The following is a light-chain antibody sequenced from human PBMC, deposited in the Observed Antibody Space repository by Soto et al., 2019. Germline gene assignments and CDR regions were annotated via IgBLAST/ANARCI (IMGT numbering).Light chain of an antibody. CDR3: QHSYSVPPT. J-gene: IGKJ2*01. CDR1: QRIRTP. Sequence: DGQMTLSPSSLAASVGDRVPITCRASQRIRTPLNWHQQKPGKAPKFLIYDASSLQSAVPSRFSGSGSGTDFTLTISNLQPEDFATYYCQHSYSVPPTFGQGTKLEI. CDR2: DAS. V-gene: IGKV1-39*01.